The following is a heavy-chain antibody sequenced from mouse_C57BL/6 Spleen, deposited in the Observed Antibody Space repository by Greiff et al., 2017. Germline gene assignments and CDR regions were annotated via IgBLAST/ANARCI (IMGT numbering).Heavy chain of an antibody. D-gene: IGHD1-3*01. J-gene: IGHJ1*03. Sequence: QVQLQQPGAELVKPGASVKLSCKASGYTFTSYWMQWVKQRPGQGLEWIGEIDPSDSYTNYNQKFKGKATLTVDTSSSTAYMQLSSLTSEDSAVYYGARRYKDWYFDVWGTGTTVTVSS. CDR3: ARRYKDWYFDV. CDR1: GYTFTSYW. V-gene: IGHV1-50*01. CDR2: IDPSDSYT.